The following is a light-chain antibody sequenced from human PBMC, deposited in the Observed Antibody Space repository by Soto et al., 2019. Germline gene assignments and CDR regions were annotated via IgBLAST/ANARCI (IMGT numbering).Light chain of an antibody. CDR1: QSISSY. Sequence: DIQMTQSPPSLSASVGDRVTITCRASQSISSYLNWYQQKPGKAPKLLIYAASSLQSGVPSRFSGSGSGTDFTLTISSLQPEDFATYYCQQSYSTPRGAFGQGTKVDIK. CDR2: AAS. J-gene: IGKJ1*01. V-gene: IGKV1-39*01. CDR3: QQSYSTPRGA.